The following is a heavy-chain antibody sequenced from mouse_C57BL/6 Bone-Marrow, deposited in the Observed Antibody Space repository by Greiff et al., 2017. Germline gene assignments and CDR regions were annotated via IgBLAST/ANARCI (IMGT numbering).Heavy chain of an antibody. CDR3: TTTVFDY. Sequence: VQLQQSGAELVRPGASVKLSCTASGFNIKDDYMHWVKQRPEQGLEWIGWIDPENGDTEYASKFQGKATITADTSSNTAYLQLSSLTSEDTAVYYCTTTVFDYWGQCTTLTVSS. V-gene: IGHV14-4*01. D-gene: IGHD1-1*01. CDR2: IDPENGDT. J-gene: IGHJ2*01. CDR1: GFNIKDDY.